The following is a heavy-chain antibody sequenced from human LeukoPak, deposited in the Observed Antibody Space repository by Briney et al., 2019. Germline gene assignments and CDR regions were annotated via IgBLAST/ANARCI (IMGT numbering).Heavy chain of an antibody. D-gene: IGHD2-15*01. V-gene: IGHV1-2*06. Sequence: ASVKVSCKASGYTFTSYGISWVRQAPGQGLEWMGRINPKSGGTNYAQKFQGRVTMTRDTSISTAYMGLSRLRSDDTAVYYCARDRCSGGSCYSDWFDPWGQGTLVTVSS. J-gene: IGHJ5*02. CDR2: INPKSGGT. CDR3: ARDRCSGGSCYSDWFDP. CDR1: GYTFTSYG.